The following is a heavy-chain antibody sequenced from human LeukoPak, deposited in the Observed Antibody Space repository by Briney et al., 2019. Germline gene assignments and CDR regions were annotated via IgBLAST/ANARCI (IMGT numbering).Heavy chain of an antibody. V-gene: IGHV4-59*06. CDR3: ARVSALQTSDTCYDILTGYPFDY. CDR1: GGSLSSYY. J-gene: IGHJ4*02. CDR2: IYYSGST. D-gene: IGHD3-9*01. Sequence: SETLSLTCTVSGGSLSSYYWSWIRQHPGKGLEWIGYIYYSGSTYYNPSLKSRVTISVDTSKNQFSLKLSSVTAADTAVYYCARVSALQTSDTCYDILTGYPFDYWGQGTLVTVSS.